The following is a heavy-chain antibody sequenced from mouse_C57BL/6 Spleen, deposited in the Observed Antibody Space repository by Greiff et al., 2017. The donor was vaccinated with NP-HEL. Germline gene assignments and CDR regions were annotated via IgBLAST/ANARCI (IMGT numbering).Heavy chain of an antibody. CDR3: ALGYYYGSKDY. CDR2: INPGSGGT. J-gene: IGHJ2*01. Sequence: VQLQQSGAELVRPGTSVKVSCKASGYAFTNYLIEWVKQRPGQGLEWIGVINPGSGGTNYNEKFKGKATLTADKSSSTAYMQLSSLTSEDSAVYFCALGYYYGSKDYWGQGTTLTVSS. CDR1: GYAFTNYL. D-gene: IGHD1-1*01. V-gene: IGHV1-54*01.